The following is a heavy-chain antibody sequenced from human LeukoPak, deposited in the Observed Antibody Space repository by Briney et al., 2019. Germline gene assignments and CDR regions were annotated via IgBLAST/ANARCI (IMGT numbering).Heavy chain of an antibody. V-gene: IGHV3-23*01. CDR3: AKERSSGWPFDY. CDR1: GFTFSSYA. J-gene: IGHJ4*02. D-gene: IGHD6-19*01. Sequence: GGSLRLSCAASGFTFSSYAMSWVRQAPGKGLEWVSGISGSVDRTYYADSVKGRFTISRDNSKNTLYLQMNSLRADDTAVYYCAKERSSGWPFDYWGQGTLVTVSS. CDR2: ISGSVDRT.